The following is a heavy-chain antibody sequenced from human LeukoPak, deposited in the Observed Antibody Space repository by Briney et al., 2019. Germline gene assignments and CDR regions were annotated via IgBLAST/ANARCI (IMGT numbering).Heavy chain of an antibody. D-gene: IGHD1-26*01. CDR3: ARDVGSDY. J-gene: IGHJ4*02. CDR2: INQDRTAK. CDR1: GFTFTAYS. Sequence: GGSLRLSCAASGFTFTAYSMTWVRQAPGRGLEWVANINQDRTAKNYVDSEKGRFTVSRDNARNSLFLQMYSLRAEDTAVYYCARDVGSDYWGQGTLVTVSS. V-gene: IGHV3-7*01.